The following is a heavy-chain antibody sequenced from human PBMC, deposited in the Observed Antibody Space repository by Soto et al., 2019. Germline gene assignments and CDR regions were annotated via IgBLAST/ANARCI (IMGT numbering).Heavy chain of an antibody. CDR2: IWYDGSNK. Sequence: GGSLRLSCAASGFTFSGSGMHWVRQAPGKGLEWVAVIWYDGSNKDYADSVKGRFTISRDNSKNTLYLQMNSLRAEDTAVYYCAREDSLGYFDYWGQGSLVTVSS. V-gene: IGHV3-33*08. CDR3: AREDSLGYFDY. CDR1: GFTFSGSG. D-gene: IGHD7-27*01. J-gene: IGHJ4*02.